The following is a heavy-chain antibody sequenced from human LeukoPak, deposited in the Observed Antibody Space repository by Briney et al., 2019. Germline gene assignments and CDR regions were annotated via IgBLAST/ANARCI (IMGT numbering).Heavy chain of an antibody. CDR2: IYHSGST. CDR1: GYSISSGYY. D-gene: IGHD2-21*02. V-gene: IGHV4-38-2*02. CDR3: ASKVVTDAFDI. Sequence: SETLSLTCTVSGYSISSGYYWGWIRQPPGKGLEWIGSIYHSGSTYYNPSLKSRVTISVDTSKNQFSLKLSPVTAADTAVYYCASKVVTDAFDIWGQGTMVTVSS. J-gene: IGHJ3*02.